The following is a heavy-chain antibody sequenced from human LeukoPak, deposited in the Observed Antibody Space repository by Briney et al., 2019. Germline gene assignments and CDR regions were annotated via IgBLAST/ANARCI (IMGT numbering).Heavy chain of an antibody. V-gene: IGHV3-21*01. CDR1: GFTFSSYS. CDR2: ISSSSSYI. J-gene: IGHJ3*02. D-gene: IGHD4-17*01. Sequence: GGSLRLSCAASGFTFSSYSMNWVRQAPGKGLEWVSSISSSSSYIYCADSVKGRFTISRDNAKNSLYLQMNSLRAEDTAVYYCARALYGDPDAFDIWGQGTMVTVSS. CDR3: ARALYGDPDAFDI.